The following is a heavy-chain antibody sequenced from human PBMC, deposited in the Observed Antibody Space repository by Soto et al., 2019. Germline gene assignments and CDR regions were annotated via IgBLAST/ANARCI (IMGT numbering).Heavy chain of an antibody. CDR3: ARHSSLGIAVAGPFYYFDY. CDR1: GGSISSSSYY. D-gene: IGHD6-19*01. J-gene: IGHJ4*02. Sequence: PSETLSLTCTVSGGSISSSSYYWGWIRQPPGKGLEWIGSIYYSGSTYYNPSLKSRVTISVDTSKNQFSLKLSSVTAADAAVYYCARHSSLGIAVAGPFYYFDYWGQGTLVTVSS. CDR2: IYYSGST. V-gene: IGHV4-39*01.